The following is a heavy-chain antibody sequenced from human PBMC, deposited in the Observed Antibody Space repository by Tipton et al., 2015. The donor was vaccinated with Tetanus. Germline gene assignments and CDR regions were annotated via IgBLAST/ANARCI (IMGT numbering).Heavy chain of an antibody. V-gene: IGHV3-21*01. D-gene: IGHD3-3*01. J-gene: IGHJ6*02. Sequence: GSLRLSCAASGFTFSSYSMNWVRQAPGKGLEWVSSISSSSSYIHYADSVKGRFTISRDNAKNSLYLQMNSLRAEDTAVYYCASSVLRFLEWLPKNYYYYGMDVWGQGTTVTVSS. CDR3: ASSVLRFLEWLPKNYYYYGMDV. CDR2: ISSSSSYI. CDR1: GFTFSSYS.